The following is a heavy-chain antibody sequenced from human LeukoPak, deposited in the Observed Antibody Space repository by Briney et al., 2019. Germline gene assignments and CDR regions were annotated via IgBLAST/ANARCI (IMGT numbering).Heavy chain of an antibody. D-gene: IGHD2-2*02. J-gene: IGHJ6*03. Sequence: GGSLRLSCAASGFTFSSYGMHWVRQAPGRGLEWVAFIRYDGSNKYYADSVKGRFTISRDNSKNTLYLQMNSLRAEDTAVYYCAKVAIPVTGYYYYYMDVWGKGTTVTVSS. CDR2: IRYDGSNK. CDR1: GFTFSSYG. CDR3: AKVAIPVTGYYYYYMDV. V-gene: IGHV3-30*02.